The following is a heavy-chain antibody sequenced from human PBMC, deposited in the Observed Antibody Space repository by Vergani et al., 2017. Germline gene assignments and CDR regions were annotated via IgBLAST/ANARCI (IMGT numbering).Heavy chain of an antibody. Sequence: EVQLVPSGAEVKKPGESLTISCKGSGYSFTSYWIGWVRQMPGKGLEWMGIIYPGDSDTRYSPSFQGQVTISADKSISTAYLQWSSLKASDTAMYYCARQGHIRAAAGPFDYWGQGTLVTVSS. CDR3: ARQGHIRAAAGPFDY. CDR2: IYPGDSDT. D-gene: IGHD6-13*01. V-gene: IGHV5-51*01. CDR1: GYSFTSYW. J-gene: IGHJ4*02.